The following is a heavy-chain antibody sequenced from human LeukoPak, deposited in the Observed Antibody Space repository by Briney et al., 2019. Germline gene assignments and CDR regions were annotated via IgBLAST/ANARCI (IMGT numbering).Heavy chain of an antibody. Sequence: GGSLRLSCAASGFTVSSNYMSWVRQAPGKGLEWVSTISGSDGSTYYADSVKGRFTISRDNSKNTLFMQMDSLRVEDTAVYYCAKYQREGALFDYWGQGTLVTVSS. D-gene: IGHD1-26*01. CDR2: ISGSDGST. CDR3: AKYQREGALFDY. J-gene: IGHJ4*02. V-gene: IGHV3-23*01. CDR1: GFTVSSNY.